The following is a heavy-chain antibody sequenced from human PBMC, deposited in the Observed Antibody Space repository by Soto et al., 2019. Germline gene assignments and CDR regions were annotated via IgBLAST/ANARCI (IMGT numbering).Heavy chain of an antibody. D-gene: IGHD3-10*01. J-gene: IGHJ5*02. CDR2: ISSSSSYI. CDR1: GFTFSSYS. CDR3: YGSGRVNWFDP. Sequence: VGSLRLSCAASGFTFSSYSMNWVRQAPGKGLEWVSSISSSSSYIYYADSVKGRFTISRDNAKNSLYLQMNSLRAEDTAVYYCYGSGRVNWFDPWGQGTLVTVSS. V-gene: IGHV3-21*01.